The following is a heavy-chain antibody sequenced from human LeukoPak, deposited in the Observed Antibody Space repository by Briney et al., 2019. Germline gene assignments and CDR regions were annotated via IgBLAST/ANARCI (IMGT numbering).Heavy chain of an antibody. CDR2: ISSSSSYI. CDR1: GFTFSSCS. D-gene: IGHD7-27*01. Sequence: PGGSLRLSCAASGFTFSSCSMNWVRKAPGKGLEWVSSISSSSSYIYYADSVKGRFTISRDNAKNSLYLQMNSLRAEDTAVYYCARDWGFGTYYFDYWGQGTLVTVSS. CDR3: ARDWGFGTYYFDY. V-gene: IGHV3-21*01. J-gene: IGHJ4*02.